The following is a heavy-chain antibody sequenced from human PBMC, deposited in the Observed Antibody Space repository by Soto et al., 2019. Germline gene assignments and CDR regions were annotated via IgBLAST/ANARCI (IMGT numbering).Heavy chain of an antibody. CDR2: IYWNDDK. Sequence: GSGPTLVNPTQTLTLTCTFSGFSLSTSGVGVGWIRQPPGKALEWLILIYWNDDKRYSPSLKSRLTITKDTSKNQVVLTMTNMDPVDTATYYCALMGKMATIPAPFDYWGQGTLVTVSS. CDR3: ALMGKMATIPAPFDY. D-gene: IGHD5-12*01. J-gene: IGHJ4*02. V-gene: IGHV2-5*01. CDR1: GFSLSTSGVG.